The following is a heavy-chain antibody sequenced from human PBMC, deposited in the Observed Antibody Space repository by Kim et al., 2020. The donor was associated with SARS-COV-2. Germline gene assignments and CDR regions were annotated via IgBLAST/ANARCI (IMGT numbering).Heavy chain of an antibody. D-gene: IGHD3-10*01. CDR1: GYTFTSYA. CDR2: INTNTGNP. V-gene: IGHV7-4-1*02. Sequence: ASVKVSCKASGYTFTSYAMNWVRQAPGQGLEWMGWINTNTGNPTYAQGFTGRFVFSLDTSVSTAYLQISSLKAEDTAVYYCAREVGITMVRGVTSSIDYWGQGPLVTASS. J-gene: IGHJ4*02. CDR3: AREVGITMVRGVTSSIDY.